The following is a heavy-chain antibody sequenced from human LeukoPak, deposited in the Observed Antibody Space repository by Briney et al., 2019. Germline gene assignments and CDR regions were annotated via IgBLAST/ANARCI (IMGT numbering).Heavy chain of an antibody. Sequence: ASVRVSCKASGYTFTSYYMHWVRQAPGQGLEWMGIIKPSGGSTSYAQKFQGRVTMTRDTSTSTVYMELSSLRSEDTAVYYCARDQRGYYDSSGYYYFDYWGQEPWSPSPQ. CDR3: ARDQRGYYDSSGYYYFDY. J-gene: IGHJ4*01. D-gene: IGHD3-22*01. V-gene: IGHV1-46*01. CDR2: IKPSGGST. CDR1: GYTFTSYY.